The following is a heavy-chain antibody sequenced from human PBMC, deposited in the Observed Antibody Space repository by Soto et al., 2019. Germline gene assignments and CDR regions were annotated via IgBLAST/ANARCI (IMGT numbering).Heavy chain of an antibody. Sequence: ASVKVSCKASGYTFTGYFMHWVRQAPGQGLEWMGWINTNSGATKYAHKFQGRVTMTRDTSISTAYMELSGLTSDDTAVYFCARGGGTILAPLPWGQGTLVTGSS. CDR2: INTNSGAT. D-gene: IGHD3-3*01. V-gene: IGHV1-2*02. CDR3: ARGGGTILAPLP. J-gene: IGHJ5*02. CDR1: GYTFTGYF.